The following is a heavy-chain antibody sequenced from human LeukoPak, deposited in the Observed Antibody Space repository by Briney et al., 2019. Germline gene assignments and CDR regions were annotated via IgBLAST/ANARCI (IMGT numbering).Heavy chain of an antibody. D-gene: IGHD3-10*01. CDR2: ISSSSSYI. J-gene: IGHJ5*02. V-gene: IGHV3-21*01. CDR3: ARDLLFGELSTNWFDP. Sequence: GGSLRLSCAASGFTFSSYSMNWVRQAPGKGLEWVSSISSSSSYIYYADSVKGRFTISRDNAKNSLYLQMNSLRAEDTAVYYCARDLLFGELSTNWFDPRGQGTLVTVSS. CDR1: GFTFSSYS.